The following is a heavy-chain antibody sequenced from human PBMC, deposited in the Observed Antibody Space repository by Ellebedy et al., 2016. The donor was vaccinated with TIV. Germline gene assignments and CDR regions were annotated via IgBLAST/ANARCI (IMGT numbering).Heavy chain of an antibody. Sequence: ASVKVSCXASGYTFSNYYMHWVRQSPGQGLEWMGVINPSGGSTSYAEKFQDRVTRTRDMSTSTVYMDLSSLRSDDTALYYCARLQVRGVNMGAAHFYGMDVWGQGTTVTVSS. CDR1: GYTFSNYY. CDR3: ARLQVRGVNMGAAHFYGMDV. J-gene: IGHJ6*02. CDR2: INPSGGST. V-gene: IGHV1-46*01. D-gene: IGHD3-10*01.